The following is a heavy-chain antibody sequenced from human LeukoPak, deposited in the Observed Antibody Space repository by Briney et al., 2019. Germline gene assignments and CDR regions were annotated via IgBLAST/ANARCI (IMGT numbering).Heavy chain of an antibody. CDR1: GFTFSSYG. D-gene: IGHD6-13*01. V-gene: IGHV3-23*01. Sequence: GGSLRLSCAASGFTFSSYGMHWVRQAPGKGLEWVSAISGSGGSTYYADSVKGRFTISRDNSKNTLYLQMNSLRAEDTAVYYCAKDVVAVAGHSFDYWGQGTLVTVSS. J-gene: IGHJ4*02. CDR2: ISGSGGST. CDR3: AKDVVAVAGHSFDY.